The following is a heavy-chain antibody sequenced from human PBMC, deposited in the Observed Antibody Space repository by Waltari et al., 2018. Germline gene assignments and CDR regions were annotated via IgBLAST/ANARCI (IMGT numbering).Heavy chain of an antibody. D-gene: IGHD3-10*01. Sequence: EVQLVESGGGLVQPGGSLRLSCAASGITFSHYRWNWVRQAPGRGLEWVLYIGTTSSSISYADSVKGRFTISRDNAKNSLYLQMNSLRDEDTAVCYCASPSLGSGSYWAFDIWGQGTMVTVSS. CDR1: GITFSHYR. CDR3: ASPSLGSGSYWAFDI. CDR2: IGTTSSSI. J-gene: IGHJ3*02. V-gene: IGHV3-48*02.